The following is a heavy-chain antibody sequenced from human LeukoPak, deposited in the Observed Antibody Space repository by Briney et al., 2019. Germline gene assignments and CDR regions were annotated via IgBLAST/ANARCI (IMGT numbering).Heavy chain of an antibody. D-gene: IGHD6-6*01. Sequence: SETLSLTCTVSGGSISSYYWSWIRQPPGRGLEWIGYMYHSGSPNYNPSLKSRVTISVDTSKNQFALKLSSVTAADRAVYYCARGPWLRAIYSTSSGFDCWGQGTLVTVSS. J-gene: IGHJ4*02. CDR3: ARGPWLRAIYSTSSGFDC. CDR1: GGSISSYY. V-gene: IGHV4-59*01. CDR2: MYHSGSP.